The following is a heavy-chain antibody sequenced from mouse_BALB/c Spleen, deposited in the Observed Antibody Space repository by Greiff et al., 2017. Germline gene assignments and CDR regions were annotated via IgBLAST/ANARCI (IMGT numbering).Heavy chain of an antibody. CDR1: GYTFTSYW. J-gene: IGHJ1*01. V-gene: IGHV1S41*01. Sequence: DLVKPGASVKLSCKASGYTFTSYWINWIKQRPGQGLEWIGRIAPGSGSTYYNEMFKGKATLTVDKSSSTAYIQLSSLSSEDSAVYFCARRGAVRYFDVWGAGTTVTVSS. CDR3: ARRGAVRYFDV. D-gene: IGHD3-3*01. CDR2: IAPGSGST.